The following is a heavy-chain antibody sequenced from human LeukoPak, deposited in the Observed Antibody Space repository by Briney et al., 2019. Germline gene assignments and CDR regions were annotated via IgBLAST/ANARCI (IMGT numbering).Heavy chain of an antibody. CDR2: INSDGSST. D-gene: IGHD3-10*01. V-gene: IGHV3-74*01. CDR3: ARVPLAGSGSYYAPPDY. CDR1: GFTFSSYW. Sequence: PGGSLRLSCAASGFTFSSYWMHWVRQAPGKGLVWVSRINSDGSSTSYADSVKGRFTISRDNAKNSLYLQMNSLRADGTALYYCARVPLAGSGSYYAPPDYWGQGTLVTVSS. J-gene: IGHJ4*02.